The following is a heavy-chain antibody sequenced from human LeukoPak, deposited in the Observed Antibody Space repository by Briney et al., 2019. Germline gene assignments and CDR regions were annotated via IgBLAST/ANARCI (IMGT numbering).Heavy chain of an antibody. CDR1: GGSISSYY. J-gene: IGHJ5*02. CDR3: ARDHYCSGGSCPNNWFDP. D-gene: IGHD2-15*01. V-gene: IGHV4-59*01. Sequence: PSETLSLTCIVSGGSISSYYWSWIRQPPGKGLEWIGYIYYSGSTNYNPSLKSRVTISVDTSKNQFSLKLSSVTAADTAVYYCARDHYCSGGSCPNNWFDPWGQGTLVTVSS. CDR2: IYYSGST.